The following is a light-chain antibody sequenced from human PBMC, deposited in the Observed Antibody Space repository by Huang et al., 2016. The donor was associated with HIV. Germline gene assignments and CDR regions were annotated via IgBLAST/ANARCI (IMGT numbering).Light chain of an antibody. CDR2: GAS. J-gene: IGKJ1*01. CDR3: QQYNNWPRT. Sequence: EIVMTQSPDTLSVSPGERATLSCRASQRISNNLAWYRQKPGQAPRLLIYGASTRATGISARFSGSGSGTEFTLTISSLQSEDFAVYYCQQYNNWPRTFGQGTKVEIK. CDR1: QRISNN. V-gene: IGKV3-15*01.